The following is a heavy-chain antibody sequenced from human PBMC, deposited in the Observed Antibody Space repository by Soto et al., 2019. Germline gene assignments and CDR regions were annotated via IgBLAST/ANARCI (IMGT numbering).Heavy chain of an antibody. V-gene: IGHV4-39*01. J-gene: IGHJ4*02. CDR3: ARRVSVTNNYFHH. CDR2: FYIDGNT. Sequence: PSETLSLTCTVSGGSISSGDYYWGWIRQPPGKGLEWIGSFYIDGNTYYNPSLKSRVTMSVDTSKTQFSLKLSSVTAADTAVYFCARRVSVTNNYFHHWGQGTLVTVSS. CDR1: GGSISSGDYY. D-gene: IGHD2-21*02.